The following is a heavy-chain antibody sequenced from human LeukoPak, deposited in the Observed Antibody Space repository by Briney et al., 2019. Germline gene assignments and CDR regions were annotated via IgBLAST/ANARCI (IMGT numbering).Heavy chain of an antibody. J-gene: IGHJ4*02. Sequence: TGGSLRLSCAAFGFIFSNYPMNWVRQAPGKGLEWVSNVRPGDSARSYADSVRGRFTISRDDAKNSLYLRMNSLRDEDTAVYYCATDSHYAFDFWGLGTLVTVSS. V-gene: IGHV3-48*02. CDR2: VRPGDSAR. CDR1: GFIFSNYP. D-gene: IGHD4-17*01. CDR3: ATDSHYAFDF.